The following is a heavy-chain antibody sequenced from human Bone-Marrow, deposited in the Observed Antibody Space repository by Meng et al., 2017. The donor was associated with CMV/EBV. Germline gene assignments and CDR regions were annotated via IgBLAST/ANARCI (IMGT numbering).Heavy chain of an antibody. V-gene: IGHV3-30*02. CDR2: IRFDGTNK. CDR3: AKVEWFGELPLDY. J-gene: IGHJ4*02. CDR1: GFNFSTYG. Sequence: GESLKISCAASGFNFSTYGMHWVRQAPGKGLQWVAFIRFDGTNKKYVDSVKGRFTISRDNSKNTLYLQMNSLSTEDTAVYYCAKVEWFGELPLDYWGQGTLVTVSS. D-gene: IGHD3-10*01.